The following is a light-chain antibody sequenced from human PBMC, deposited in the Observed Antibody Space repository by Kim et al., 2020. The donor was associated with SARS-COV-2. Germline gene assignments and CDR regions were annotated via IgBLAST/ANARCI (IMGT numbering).Light chain of an antibody. CDR1: QSVRSNF. V-gene: IGKV3-20*01. Sequence: SPGERATLSCRATQSVRSNFLAWYQQKPGQAPRLLIYGVSTRVTGIPDRFSGSGSGTDFTLTISRLEPEDFAVYYCQQYDNSAKYTFGQGTKLEIK. CDR3: QQYDNSAKYT. J-gene: IGKJ2*01. CDR2: GVS.